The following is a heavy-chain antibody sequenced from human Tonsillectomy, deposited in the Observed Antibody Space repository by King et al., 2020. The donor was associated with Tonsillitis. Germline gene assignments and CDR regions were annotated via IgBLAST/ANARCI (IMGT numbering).Heavy chain of an antibody. Sequence: VQLVESGGGLVQPGGSLRLSCAASGFTFSSYWRHWVRQAPGKGLVWVAHINSDGSSTTYADSVKGRFTISRDNAKNTLYLQMNSLRAEDTAVYYCAREAISYGDYGDYWGQGTLVTVSS. CDR2: INSDGSST. V-gene: IGHV3-74*01. J-gene: IGHJ4*02. CDR3: AREAISYGDYGDY. D-gene: IGHD4-17*01. CDR1: GFTFSSYW.